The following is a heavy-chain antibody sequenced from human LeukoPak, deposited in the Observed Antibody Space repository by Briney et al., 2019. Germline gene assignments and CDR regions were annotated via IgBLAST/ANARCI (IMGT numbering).Heavy chain of an antibody. Sequence: GRSLRLSCAASGFTFRSYAMHWVRQAPGKGLEWVAVISYDGSNKYYADSVKGRFTISRDNSKNTLYLQMNSLRAEDTAVYYCARTAGYGFDPWGQGTLVTVSS. D-gene: IGHD5-12*01. J-gene: IGHJ5*02. V-gene: IGHV3-30*04. CDR3: ARTAGYGFDP. CDR1: GFTFRSYA. CDR2: ISYDGSNK.